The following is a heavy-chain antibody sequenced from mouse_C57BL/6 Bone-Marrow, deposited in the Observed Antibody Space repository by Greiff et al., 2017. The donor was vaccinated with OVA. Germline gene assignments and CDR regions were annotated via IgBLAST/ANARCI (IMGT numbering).Heavy chain of an antibody. CDR3: ARGEWDVDWYFNV. D-gene: IGHD1-3*01. Sequence: QVQLQQPGAELVMPGASVKLSCKASGYTFTSYWMPWVQQRPGPGLEWIGEIDPSDSYTNYNQQLQGKSTLTVDKSSSTAYMQLSSLASEDSAVYYCARGEWDVDWYFNVWGTGTTVTVSS. J-gene: IGHJ1*03. CDR2: IDPSDSYT. V-gene: IGHV1-69*01. CDR1: GYTFTSYW.